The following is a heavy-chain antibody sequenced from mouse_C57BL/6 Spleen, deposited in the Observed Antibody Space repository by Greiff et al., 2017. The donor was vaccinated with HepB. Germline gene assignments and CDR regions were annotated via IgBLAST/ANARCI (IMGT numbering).Heavy chain of an antibody. CDR2: IWSGGST. CDR1: GFSLTSYG. J-gene: IGHJ3*01. CDR3: ASPPYYSNYDWFAY. D-gene: IGHD2-5*01. Sequence: QVQLKQSGPGLVQPSQSLSITCTVSGFSLTSYGVHWVRQSPGKGLEWLGVIWSGGSTDYNAAFISRLSISKDNSKSQVFFKMNSLQADDTAIYYCASPPYYSNYDWFAYWGQGTLVTVSA. V-gene: IGHV2-2*01.